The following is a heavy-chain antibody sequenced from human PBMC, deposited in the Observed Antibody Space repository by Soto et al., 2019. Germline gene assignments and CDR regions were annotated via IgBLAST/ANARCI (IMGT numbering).Heavy chain of an antibody. V-gene: IGHV4-34*01. J-gene: IGHJ6*02. D-gene: IGHD6-19*01. CDR3: ARGRLAVAVSGYYYYGMDV. CDR2: INHSGST. CDR1: GGSFSGYY. Sequence: KPSETLSLTCAVYGGSFSGYYWSWIRQPPGKGLEWIGEINHSGSTNYNPSLKSRVTISVDTSKNQFSLKLSSVTAADTAVYYCARGRLAVAVSGYYYYGMDVWGQGTTVTVSS.